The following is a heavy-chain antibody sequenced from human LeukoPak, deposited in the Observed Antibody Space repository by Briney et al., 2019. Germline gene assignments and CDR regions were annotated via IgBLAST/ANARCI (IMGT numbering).Heavy chain of an antibody. D-gene: IGHD6-19*01. J-gene: IGHJ5*02. Sequence: GESLKISCKGSGYSFTSYWIGWVRQMPGKGLEWMGIIYPGDSDTRYSPSFQGQVTISADKSISTAYLQWSSLKASDTAMYYCARQSRGSGWYPSNWFDPWGQGTLVTVSS. V-gene: IGHV5-51*01. CDR2: IYPGDSDT. CDR1: GYSFTSYW. CDR3: ARQSRGSGWYPSNWFDP.